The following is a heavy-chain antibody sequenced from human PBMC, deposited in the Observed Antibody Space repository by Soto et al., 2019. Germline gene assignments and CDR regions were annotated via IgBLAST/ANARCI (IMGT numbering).Heavy chain of an antibody. CDR2: ISAYNGNT. CDR3: ARDDDIVATIPWFDP. CDR1: GYTFTSYG. D-gene: IGHD5-12*01. Sequence: ASVKVSCKASGYTFTSYGISWVRQAPGQGLEWMGWISAYNGNTNYAQKLQGRVTMTTDTSTSTAYMELRSLGSDDTAVYYCARDDDIVATIPWFDPWGQGTLVTVSS. V-gene: IGHV1-18*01. J-gene: IGHJ5*02.